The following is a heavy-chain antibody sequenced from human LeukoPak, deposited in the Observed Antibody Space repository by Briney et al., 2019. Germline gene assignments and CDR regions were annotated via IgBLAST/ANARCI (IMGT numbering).Heavy chain of an antibody. CDR2: ISSDGSST. Sequence: PGGSLRLSCAASGFTYSNYWMHWVRQPPGRGVVWVSRISSDGSSTSYVDSVKGQFTISRDNAKIPVHLQMNSLRGEDTALYYCARERAPFVEWLDYWGQGTLVTVSS. CDR3: ARERAPFVEWLDY. CDR1: GFTYSNYW. D-gene: IGHD3-3*02. V-gene: IGHV3-74*01. J-gene: IGHJ4*02.